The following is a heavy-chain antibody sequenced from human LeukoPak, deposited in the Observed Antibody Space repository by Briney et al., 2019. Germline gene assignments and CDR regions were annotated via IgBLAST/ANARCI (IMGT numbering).Heavy chain of an antibody. V-gene: IGHV1-18*01. CDR3: ARDPRGRYYYDSSGYSSLDY. CDR1: GYTFTSYG. Sequence: GASVKVSCKASGYTFTSYGISWVRQAPGQGLEWRGWISAYNGNTNYAQKLQGRVTMTTDTSTSTAYMELRSLRSDDTAVYYCARDPRGRYYYDSSGYSSLDYWGQGTLVTVSS. CDR2: ISAYNGNT. J-gene: IGHJ4*02. D-gene: IGHD3-22*01.